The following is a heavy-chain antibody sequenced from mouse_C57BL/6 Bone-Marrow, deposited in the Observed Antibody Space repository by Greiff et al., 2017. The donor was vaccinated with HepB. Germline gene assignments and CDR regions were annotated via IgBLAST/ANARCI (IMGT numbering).Heavy chain of an antibody. D-gene: IGHD2-3*01. V-gene: IGHV14-4*01. Sequence: DVQLQESGAELVRPGASVKLSCTASGFNIKDDYMHWVKQRPEQGLEWIGWIDPENGDTEYASKFQGKATITEDTSSNTAYLQLSSLTSEDTAVYYCTTSGYYMDYWGQGTSVTVSS. CDR2: IDPENGDT. CDR3: TTSGYYMDY. J-gene: IGHJ4*01. CDR1: GFNIKDDY.